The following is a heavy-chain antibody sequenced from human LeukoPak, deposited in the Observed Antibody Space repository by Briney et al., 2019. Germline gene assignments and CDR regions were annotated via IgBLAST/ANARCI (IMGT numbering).Heavy chain of an antibody. CDR2: INHSGST. J-gene: IGHJ3*02. Sequence: PSETLSLTCAVYGGSFSGYYWSWIRQPPGKGLEWIGEINHSGSTNYNPSLKSRVTISVDTSKNQFSLKLSSVTAADTAVYYCAREPTATYDAFDIWGQGTMVTVSS. CDR3: AREPTATYDAFDI. CDR1: GGSFSGYY. V-gene: IGHV4-34*01.